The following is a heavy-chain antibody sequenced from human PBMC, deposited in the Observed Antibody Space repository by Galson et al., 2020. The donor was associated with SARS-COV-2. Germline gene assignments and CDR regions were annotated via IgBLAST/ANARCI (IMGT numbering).Heavy chain of an antibody. CDR1: GYTFTGYY. V-gene: IGHV1-2*02. CDR3: ARGYGSGSIYDAFDI. CDR2: INPHSGGT. J-gene: IGHJ3*02. Sequence: ASVKVSCKASGYTFTGYYMHWVRQAPGQGLEWMGWINPHSGGTNCAQKFQGRVTMTRDTSISTAYMELSRLRSDDTAVYYCARGYGSGSIYDAFDIWGQGTMVTVSS. D-gene: IGHD3-10*01.